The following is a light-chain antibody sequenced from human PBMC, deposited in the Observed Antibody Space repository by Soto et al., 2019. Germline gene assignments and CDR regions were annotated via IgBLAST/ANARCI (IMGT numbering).Light chain of an antibody. CDR3: SSYTSSSTLVV. V-gene: IGLV2-14*01. Sequence: QSALTQPASVSGSPGQSITISCTGTSSDVGGYNYVSWYQQHPGKAPKLMIYDVSSRPSGVSNRFSGSNSGNTASLTISGLQAEDEADYYCSSYTSSSTLVVFGGGTKLTVL. CDR1: SSDVGGYNY. J-gene: IGLJ2*01. CDR2: DVS.